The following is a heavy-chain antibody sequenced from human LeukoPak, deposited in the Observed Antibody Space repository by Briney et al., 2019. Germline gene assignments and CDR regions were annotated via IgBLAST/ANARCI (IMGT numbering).Heavy chain of an antibody. V-gene: IGHV4-59*08. D-gene: IGHD6-6*01. J-gene: IGHJ4*02. CDR3: ARHRAYSSSSPFDY. CDR1: GGPTNTPH. CDR2: IYYTGST. Sequence: SETPSHTPTVTGGPTNTPHPSPTPHPPPKGPERIGHIYYTGSTNYNPSLKSRVTMFVDMSKNQFSLRLSSVTAADTAVYYCARHRAYSSSSPFDYWGQGTLVTVSS.